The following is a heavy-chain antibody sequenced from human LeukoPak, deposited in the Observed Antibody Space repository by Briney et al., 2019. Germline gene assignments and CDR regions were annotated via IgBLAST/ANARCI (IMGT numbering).Heavy chain of an antibody. D-gene: IGHD4-17*01. Sequence: GGSLRLSCAASGFTFSNAWMNWVRQAPGKGLEWVGRIKSKTGGGTTDYAAPVKGRFTISRDDSKNTLYLQKNSLKTEDTAVYYCATYPVTTPYYFEYWGQGTLVTVSS. CDR1: GFTFSNAW. CDR3: ATYPVTTPYYFEY. V-gene: IGHV3-15*07. J-gene: IGHJ4*02. CDR2: IKSKTGGGTT.